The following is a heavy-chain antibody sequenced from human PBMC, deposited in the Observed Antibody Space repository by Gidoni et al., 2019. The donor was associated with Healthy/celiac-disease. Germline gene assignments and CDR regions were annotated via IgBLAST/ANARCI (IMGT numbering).Heavy chain of an antibody. J-gene: IGHJ3*02. CDR2: IYWDDDK. CDR3: ALGWFGEFGHDAFDI. Sequence: QITLKESGPTLVKPTQTLTLTCTFSGFSLSTSGVGVGWIRQPPGKALEWLALIYWDDDKRYSPSLKSRLTITKDTSKNQVVLTMTNMDPVDTATYYCALGWFGEFGHDAFDIWGQGTMVTVSS. CDR1: GFSLSTSGVG. V-gene: IGHV2-5*02. D-gene: IGHD3-10*01.